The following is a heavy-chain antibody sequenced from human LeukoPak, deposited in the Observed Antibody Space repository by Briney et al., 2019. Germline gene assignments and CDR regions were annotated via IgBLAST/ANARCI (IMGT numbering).Heavy chain of an antibody. Sequence: PGGSLRLSCAGSGFTFSSYSMTWVRQAPGKGLEWVSGISGSGDSTDYADSVKGRFTISRDNAKNSLYLQMNSLRAEDTAVYYCARAVVVTAIPRYYFDYWGQGTLVTVSS. V-gene: IGHV3-23*01. CDR2: ISGSGDST. D-gene: IGHD2-21*02. CDR1: GFTFSSYS. CDR3: ARAVVVTAIPRYYFDY. J-gene: IGHJ4*02.